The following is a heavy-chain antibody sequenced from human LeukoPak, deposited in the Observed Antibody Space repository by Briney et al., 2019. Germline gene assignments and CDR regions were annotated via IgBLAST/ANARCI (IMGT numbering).Heavy chain of an antibody. D-gene: IGHD3-22*01. CDR2: INSDGSST. CDR1: GLTFSSYW. Sequence: GGSLRLSCAASGLTFSSYWMHWVRQAPGKGLVWVSRINSDGSSTSYADSVKGRFTISRDNAKNTLYLQMNSLRAEDTAVYYCAKFYDSSGYYVDYFDYWGQGTLVTVSS. CDR3: AKFYDSSGYYVDYFDY. J-gene: IGHJ4*02. V-gene: IGHV3-74*01.